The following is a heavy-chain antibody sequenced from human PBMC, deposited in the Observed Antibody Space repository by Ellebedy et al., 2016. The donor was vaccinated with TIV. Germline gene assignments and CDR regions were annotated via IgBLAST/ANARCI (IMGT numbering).Heavy chain of an antibody. CDR2: TYHSGST. J-gene: IGHJ4*02. CDR3: ARDHGSSAWFYY. V-gene: IGHV4-38-2*02. CDR1: GYSISSHYY. D-gene: IGHD6-13*01. Sequence: SETLSLTXTVSGYSISSHYYWGWIRQPPGKGLEWIGITYHSGSTYYNPSLKSRVTISEDTSRNQLSLKLGSVTAADTAVYFCARDHGSSAWFYYWGQGILVTVSS.